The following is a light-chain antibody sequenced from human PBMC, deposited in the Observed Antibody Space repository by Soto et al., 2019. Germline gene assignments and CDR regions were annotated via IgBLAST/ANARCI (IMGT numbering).Light chain of an antibody. J-gene: IGLJ3*02. CDR3: CSYAGSNTWV. V-gene: IGLV2-23*01. CDR2: EGS. CDR1: ISDVGNYNL. Sequence: QSVLTQPASVSGSPGQSITISCTGTISDVGNYNLVSWYQQHPGKAPKLMTYEGSKRPSGVSNRFSGSQSGNTASLTISGLQAEDEADYYCCSYAGSNTWVFGGGTQLTVL.